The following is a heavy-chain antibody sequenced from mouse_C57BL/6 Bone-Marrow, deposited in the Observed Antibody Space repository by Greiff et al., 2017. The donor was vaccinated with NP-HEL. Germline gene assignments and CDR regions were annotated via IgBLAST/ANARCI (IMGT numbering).Heavy chain of an antibody. CDR3: ARGEYYGSSCPAY. CDR1: GYTFTSYW. D-gene: IGHD1-1*01. V-gene: IGHV1-64*01. CDR2: IHPNSGST. Sequence: VQLQQPGAELVKPGASVKLSCKASGYTFTSYWMHWVKQRPGQGLEWIGMIHPNSGSTNYNEKFKSKATLTVDKSSSTAYMQLSSLTSEDSAVYYCARGEYYGSSCPAYWGQGTLVTVSA. J-gene: IGHJ3*01.